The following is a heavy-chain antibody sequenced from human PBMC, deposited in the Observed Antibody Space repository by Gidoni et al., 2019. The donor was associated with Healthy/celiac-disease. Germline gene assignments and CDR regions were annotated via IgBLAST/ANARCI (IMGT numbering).Heavy chain of an antibody. CDR3: ARDASSTIFGVVQKGGTPDY. CDR2: ISSSSSYI. V-gene: IGHV3-21*01. J-gene: IGHJ4*02. CDR1: GFTCSSYS. D-gene: IGHD3-3*01. Sequence: EVQLVESGGGLVKPGGSLRLSCAASGFTCSSYSMNWFRQAPGKGLEWVSSISSSSSYIYYADSVKGRFTISRDNAKNALYLQMNGLRAEDTAVYYCARDASSTIFGVVQKGGTPDYWGQGPLVTVSS.